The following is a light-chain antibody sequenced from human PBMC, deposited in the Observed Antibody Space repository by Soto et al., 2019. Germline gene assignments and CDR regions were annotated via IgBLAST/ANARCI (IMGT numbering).Light chain of an antibody. Sequence: QSVLTQPASVSASPGQSITISCIGTSSDVGGNDYVSWYQQHPGKAPKLMISDVSNRPSGVSNRFAGSKSGNTASLTISGRQAEDEADYYCSSYSINTHVVFGGGTKVTVL. J-gene: IGLJ2*01. CDR2: DVS. CDR3: SSYSINTHVV. CDR1: SSDVGGNDY. V-gene: IGLV2-14*01.